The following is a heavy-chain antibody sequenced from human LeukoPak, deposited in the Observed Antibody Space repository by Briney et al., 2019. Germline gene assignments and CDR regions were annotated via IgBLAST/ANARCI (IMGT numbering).Heavy chain of an antibody. D-gene: IGHD3-22*01. CDR2: INPNSGGT. CDR3: ARGDYYDRGYYYYMDV. V-gene: IGHV1-2*02. Sequence: ASVKVSCKASGYTFTSYDINWVRQATGQGLEWMGWINPNSGGTNYAQKFQGRVTMTRDTSISTAYMELSRLRSDDTAVYYCARGDYYDRGYYYYMDVWGKGTTVTVSS. CDR1: GYTFTSYD. J-gene: IGHJ6*03.